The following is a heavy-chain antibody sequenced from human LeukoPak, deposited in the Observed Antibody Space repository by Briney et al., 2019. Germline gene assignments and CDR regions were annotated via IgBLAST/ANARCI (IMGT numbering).Heavy chain of an antibody. V-gene: IGHV3-30*18. CDR2: ISYDGSNK. Sequence: PGGSLRLSCAASGFTFSSYGMHWVRQAPGKGLEWVAVISYDGSNKYYADSVKGRFTISRDNSKNTLYLQMNSLRAEDTAVYYCAKVDRGYSYFYYYGMDVWGQGTTVTVSS. D-gene: IGHD5-18*01. CDR3: AKVDRGYSYFYYYGMDV. CDR1: GFTFSSYG. J-gene: IGHJ6*02.